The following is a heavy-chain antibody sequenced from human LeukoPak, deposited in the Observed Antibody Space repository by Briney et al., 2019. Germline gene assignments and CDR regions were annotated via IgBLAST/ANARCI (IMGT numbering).Heavy chain of an antibody. CDR1: GLTLCRYN. D-gene: IGHD3-22*01. CDR2: FCRGNSYI. V-gene: IGHV3-21*01. CDR3: ARVGYYDSSGYYPVPFDN. J-gene: IGHJ4*02. Sequence: GGPLRLSCAPSGLTLCRYNIQWVRQAPGGGRAWVSSFCRGNSYIYYADSLKGRFTISRDDAKSSLYLQMNSLRAEDTAVYYCARVGYYDSSGYYPVPFDNWGQGTLVTVSS.